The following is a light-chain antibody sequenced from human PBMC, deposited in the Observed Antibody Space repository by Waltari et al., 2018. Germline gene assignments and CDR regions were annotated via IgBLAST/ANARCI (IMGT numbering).Light chain of an antibody. CDR2: VGS. CDR1: QSLLHSSGYNY. J-gene: IGKJ4*01. CDR3: KQYELIPLT. Sequence: DCVMTHSRLSLLVTPGKPPPIPCRPCQSLLHSSGYNYLEWYLQKPGQSPQLLIYVGSNRASGVPDRFSGSGSGTDFTLTISRVEAEDVAVYYCKQYELIPLTFGGGTKVEIK. V-gene: IGKV2-28*01.